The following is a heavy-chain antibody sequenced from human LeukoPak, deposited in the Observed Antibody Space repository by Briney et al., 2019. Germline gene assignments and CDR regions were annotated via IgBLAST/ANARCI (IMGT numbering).Heavy chain of an antibody. D-gene: IGHD6-19*01. CDR1: GYTFTGYV. CDR2: INPITGGT. CDR3: ARDLQGIAVAGTGY. J-gene: IGHJ4*02. V-gene: IGHV1-2*02. Sequence: ASVKVSCKASGYTFTGYVMHWVRQAPGQGLEWMGWINPITGGTNYAQKFQGRFTMTRDTSISTVYMGVSRLSPDDTAVYYCARDLQGIAVAGTGYWGQGTLVTVSS.